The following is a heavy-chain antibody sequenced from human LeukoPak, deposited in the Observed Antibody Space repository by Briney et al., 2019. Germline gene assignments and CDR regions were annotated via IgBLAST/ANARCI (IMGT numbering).Heavy chain of an antibody. V-gene: IGHV3-30*18. CDR3: VKSGILEYPHYYSYMDV. Sequence: SGGSLRLSCAASGFTFSSYAMSWVRQAPGKGLEWVAFISEDGHNKYYADSVKGRFTISRDNSKNTLYLQMNRLRPEDTALYYCVKSGILEYPHYYSYMDVWGKGTTVTVSS. D-gene: IGHD2-15*01. CDR2: ISEDGHNK. CDR1: GFTFSSYA. J-gene: IGHJ6*03.